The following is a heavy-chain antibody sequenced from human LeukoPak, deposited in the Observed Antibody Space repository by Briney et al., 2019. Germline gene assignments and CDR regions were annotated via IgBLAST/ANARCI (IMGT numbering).Heavy chain of an antibody. Sequence: GGSLRLSCAASGFTFDDYGMSWVRHAPGEGLEWVSGINWNGDNTSYVDSVKGRFTTPRHNAKHSLYLQMNSLRAEDTALYYCARDRSTVAGTSFDYWGQGTLVTVSS. V-gene: IGHV3-20*04. CDR2: INWNGDNT. CDR3: ARDRSTVAGTSFDY. D-gene: IGHD6-19*01. CDR1: GFTFDDYG. J-gene: IGHJ4*02.